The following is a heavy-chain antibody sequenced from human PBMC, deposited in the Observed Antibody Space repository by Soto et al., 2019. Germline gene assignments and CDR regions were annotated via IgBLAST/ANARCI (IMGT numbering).Heavy chain of an antibody. CDR2: ISYDGSNK. V-gene: IGHV3-30*18. D-gene: IGHD2-2*02. J-gene: IGHJ4*02. Sequence: QVQLVESGGGVVQPGRSLRLSCAASGFTFSSYGMHWVRQAPGKGLEWVAVISYDGSNKYYADSVKGRFTISRDNSKNTLYLQMNSLRAEDTAVYYCANMEAYPYYFDYWGPGTLVTVSS. CDR1: GFTFSSYG. CDR3: ANMEAYPYYFDY.